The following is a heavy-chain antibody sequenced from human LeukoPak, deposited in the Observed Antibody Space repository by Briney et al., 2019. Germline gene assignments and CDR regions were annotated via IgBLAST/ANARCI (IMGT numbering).Heavy chain of an antibody. Sequence: GGSLRLSCAASGFAFSSQAMGWVRQAPGKGLEWVSVISGSGSITYYADSVKGRFTISGDNSKNTLFLQMNSLRAEDTAVYYCAKDARRTSGWYFFDYWGQGTLVTVSS. CDR1: GFAFSSQA. CDR2: ISGSGSIT. CDR3: AKDARRTSGWYFFDY. V-gene: IGHV3-23*01. J-gene: IGHJ4*02. D-gene: IGHD6-19*01.